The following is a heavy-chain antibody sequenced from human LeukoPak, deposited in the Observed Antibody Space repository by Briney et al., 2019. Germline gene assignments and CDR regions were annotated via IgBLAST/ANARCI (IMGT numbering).Heavy chain of an antibody. CDR3: AKSVDIVLTSQGGMDV. D-gene: IGHD2-8*01. Sequence: GGSLRLSCAASGFTFSSYGMHWVRQAPGKGLEWVAVISYDGSNKYYADSVKGRFTISRDNSKNTLYLQMNSLRAEDTAVYYCAKSVDIVLTSQGGMDVWGQGTTVTVSS. CDR2: ISYDGSNK. V-gene: IGHV3-30*18. CDR1: GFTFSSYG. J-gene: IGHJ6*02.